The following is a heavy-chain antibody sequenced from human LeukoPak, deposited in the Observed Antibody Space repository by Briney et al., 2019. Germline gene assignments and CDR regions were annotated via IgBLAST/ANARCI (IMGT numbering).Heavy chain of an antibody. Sequence: GESLKISCKGSGYSFTSYWIGWVRQAPGKGLEWVSSISTSSSYIYYADSLKGRFTISRDNAKNSLYLQMNSLRAEDTAVYYCAREPQNYGDYRFDYWGQGTLVTVSS. V-gene: IGHV3-21*01. CDR3: AREPQNYGDYRFDY. J-gene: IGHJ4*02. D-gene: IGHD4-17*01. CDR1: GYSFTSYW. CDR2: ISTSSSYI.